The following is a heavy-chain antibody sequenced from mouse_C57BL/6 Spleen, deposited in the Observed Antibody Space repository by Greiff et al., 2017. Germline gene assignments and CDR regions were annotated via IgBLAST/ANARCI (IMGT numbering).Heavy chain of an antibody. Sequence: QVQLKQPGAELVMPGASVKLSCKASGYTFTSYRMHWVKQRPGQGLEWIGEIDPSASYPNYNQTFKGKSTLPVDKSSSTAYMQLSSLTLEVSDVYYWARKGAPYLLGAMDYWGQGTSVTVSS. J-gene: IGHJ4*01. CDR2: IDPSASYP. V-gene: IGHV1-69*01. CDR3: ARKGAPYLLGAMDY. D-gene: IGHD5-1*01. CDR1: GYTFTSYR.